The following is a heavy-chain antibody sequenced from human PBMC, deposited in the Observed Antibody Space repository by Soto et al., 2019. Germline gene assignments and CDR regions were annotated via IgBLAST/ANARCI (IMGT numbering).Heavy chain of an antibody. CDR2: IDPSDSYT. Sequence: GESLKVSCKASAYRFTSYWISWVRQMPGKGLEWMGRIDPSDSYTNYSPSFQGHVTISADKSISTAYLQWSSLKASHTATYYCARCSIAARSRWGMHGWGQGATVTAS. D-gene: IGHD6-6*01. CDR3: ARCSIAARSRWGMHG. V-gene: IGHV5-10-1*01. J-gene: IGHJ6*02. CDR1: AYRFTSYW.